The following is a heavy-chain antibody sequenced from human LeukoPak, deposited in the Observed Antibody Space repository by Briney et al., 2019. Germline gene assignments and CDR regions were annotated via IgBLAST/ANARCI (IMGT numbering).Heavy chain of an antibody. Sequence: GGSLRLSCAVSGFPFSVYYMSWIRQAPGKGLEWISYIGPNGYPLDYADSVKGRFTISRDNANNLLYLDMSSLRAEDTAVYYCARKDFSSGSFNYWGQGSLVTVSS. CDR3: ARKDFSSGSFNY. J-gene: IGHJ4*01. D-gene: IGHD3-22*01. CDR2: IGPNGYPL. CDR1: GFPFSVYY. V-gene: IGHV3-11*04.